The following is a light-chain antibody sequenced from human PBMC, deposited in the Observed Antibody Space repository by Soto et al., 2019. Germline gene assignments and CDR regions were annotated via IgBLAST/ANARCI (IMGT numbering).Light chain of an antibody. CDR1: SSDVGGYNY. J-gene: IGLJ1*01. CDR2: GVS. Sequence: QSALTQPPSASGSLGQSVSISCTGTSSDVGGYNYVSWYQQHPGKAPKLMIYGVSERPSGVPDRFSGSKSGNTASLTVSGLQAEDEGDYYCSSYAGSSTREIFGTGTKLTVL. V-gene: IGLV2-8*01. CDR3: SSYAGSSTREI.